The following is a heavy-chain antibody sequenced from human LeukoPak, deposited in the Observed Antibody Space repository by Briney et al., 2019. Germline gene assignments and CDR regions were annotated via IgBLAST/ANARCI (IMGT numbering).Heavy chain of an antibody. CDR3: AKDLVLRFLEWLFDY. Sequence: GGSLRLSCAASGFTFSSYSTNWVRQAPGKGLEWVSAISGSGGSTYYADSVKGRFTISRDNSKNTLYLQMNSLRAEDTAVYYCAKDLVLRFLEWLFDYWGQGTLVTVSS. CDR2: ISGSGGST. J-gene: IGHJ4*02. V-gene: IGHV3-23*01. CDR1: GFTFSSYS. D-gene: IGHD3-3*01.